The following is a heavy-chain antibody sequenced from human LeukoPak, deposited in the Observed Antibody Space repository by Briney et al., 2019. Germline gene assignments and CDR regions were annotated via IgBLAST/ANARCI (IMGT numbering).Heavy chain of an antibody. CDR1: GFTFSSYA. CDR3: ARGGTWDFFRAVAGTDHFDY. CDR2: ISYDGSNK. V-gene: IGHV3-30*04. J-gene: IGHJ4*02. Sequence: GRSLRLSCAASGFTFSSYAMHWVRQAPGKGLEWVAVISYDGSNKYYADSVKGRFTISRDNSKNTLYLQMNSLRAEDTAVYYCARGGTWDFFRAVAGTDHFDYWGQGTLVTVSS. D-gene: IGHD6-19*01.